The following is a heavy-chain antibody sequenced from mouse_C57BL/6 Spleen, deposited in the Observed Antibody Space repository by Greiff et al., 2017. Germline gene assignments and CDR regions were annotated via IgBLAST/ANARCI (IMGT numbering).Heavy chain of an antibody. CDR1: GFTFSDYG. Sequence: EVKLMESGGGLVKPGGSLKLSCAASGFTFSDYGMHWVRQAPEKGLEWVAYISSGSSTIYYADTVKGRFTISRDNAKNTLFLQLTSLRSEDTAMYYCARRYSGGDFDYWGQGTTLTVSS. CDR2: ISSGSSTI. CDR3: ARRYSGGDFDY. J-gene: IGHJ2*01. D-gene: IGHD1-1*02. V-gene: IGHV5-17*01.